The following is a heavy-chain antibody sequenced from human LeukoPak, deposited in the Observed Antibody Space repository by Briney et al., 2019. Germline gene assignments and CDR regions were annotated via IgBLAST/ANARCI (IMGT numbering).Heavy chain of an antibody. D-gene: IGHD2-2*02. CDR3: ASRGYCSSTSCYTDDY. V-gene: IGHV4-30-4*01. Sequence: PSETLSLTCTVSGGSISSGDYYWSWIRQPPGKGLEWIGYIYYSGSTYYNPSLKSRVTISVDTSKNQFSLKLSSVTAADTAVYYCASRGYCSSTSCYTDDYRGQGTLVTVSS. J-gene: IGHJ4*02. CDR2: IYYSGST. CDR1: GGSISSGDYY.